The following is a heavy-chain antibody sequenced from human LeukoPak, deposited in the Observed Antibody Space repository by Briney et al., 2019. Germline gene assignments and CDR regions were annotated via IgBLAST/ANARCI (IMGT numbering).Heavy chain of an antibody. CDR3: AGEDREMATITEGAFDI. J-gene: IGHJ3*02. D-gene: IGHD5-24*01. CDR1: GGSISSGGYY. Sequence: SETLSLTCTVSGGSISSGGYYWSWIRQPPGKGLEWIGYIYHSGSTYYNPSLKSRVTISVDRSKNQFSLNLSSVTAADTAVYYCAGEDREMATITEGAFDIWGQGTMVTVSS. CDR2: IYHSGST. V-gene: IGHV4-30-2*01.